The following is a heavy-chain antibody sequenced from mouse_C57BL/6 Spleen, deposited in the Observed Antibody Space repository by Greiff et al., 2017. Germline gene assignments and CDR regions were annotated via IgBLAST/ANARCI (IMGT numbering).Heavy chain of an antibody. J-gene: IGHJ3*01. D-gene: IGHD2-10*02. CDR3: ARGYGNYQGWFAY. CDR2: IYPRDGST. Sequence: VQLQQSGPELVKPGASVKLSCKASGYTFTSYDINWVKQRPGQGLEWIGWIYPRDGSTKYNEKFKGKATLTVDTSSSTAYMELHSLTSEDSAVYFCARGYGNYQGWFAYWGQGTLVTVSA. CDR1: GYTFTSYD. V-gene: IGHV1-85*01.